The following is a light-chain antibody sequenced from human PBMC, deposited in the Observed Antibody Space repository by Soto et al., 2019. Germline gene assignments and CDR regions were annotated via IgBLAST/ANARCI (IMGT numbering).Light chain of an antibody. J-gene: IGLJ1*01. CDR2: EVS. CDR1: SSDVGGYDY. CDR3: SSYTSSSTLPYV. Sequence: QSALTQPASVSGSSGQSITISCTGTSSDVGGYDYVSWYQQHPGKAPKLMIYEVSDRPLGVSNRFSGSKSGNTASLTISGLQAEDEADYYCSSYTSSSTLPYVFGSGTKLTVL. V-gene: IGLV2-14*01.